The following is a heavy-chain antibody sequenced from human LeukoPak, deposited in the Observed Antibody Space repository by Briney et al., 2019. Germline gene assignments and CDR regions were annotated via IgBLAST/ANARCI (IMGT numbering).Heavy chain of an antibody. D-gene: IGHD1-26*01. CDR1: GASISQYY. CDR2: IHTSGAG. V-gene: IGHV4-4*09. J-gene: IGHJ4*02. CDR3: ARLGSYHDF. Sequence: SETLSLTCTVSGASISQYYWSWIRQTPEKGLEWMGHIHTSGAGTYYPSLKSRLTMSIDTSRNQLSLKLTSVTAADTAVYFCARLGSYHDFWGQGALVTVSS.